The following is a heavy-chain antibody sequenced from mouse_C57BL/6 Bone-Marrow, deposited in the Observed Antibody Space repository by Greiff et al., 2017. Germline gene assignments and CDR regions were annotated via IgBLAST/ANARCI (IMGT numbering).Heavy chain of an antibody. CDR3: ASYYYGSSPRFAY. V-gene: IGHV2-6*01. D-gene: IGHD1-1*01. J-gene: IGHJ3*01. CDR2: IWGVGST. CDR1: GFSLTSYG. Sequence: VQVVESGPGLVAPSQSLSITCTVSGFSLTSYGVDWVRQSPGKGLEWLGVIWGVGSTNYNSALKSRLSISKDNSKSQVFLKMNSLQTDDTAMYYCASYYYGSSPRFAYWGQGTLVTVSA.